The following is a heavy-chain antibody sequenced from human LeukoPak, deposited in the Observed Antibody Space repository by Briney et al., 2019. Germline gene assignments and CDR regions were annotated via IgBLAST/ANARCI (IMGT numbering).Heavy chain of an antibody. D-gene: IGHD2/OR15-2a*01. CDR2: INGRGDNT. V-gene: IGHV3-23*01. CDR3: AKDRVSPGFNLFDP. Sequence: GWSLRLSCAASGFTFSSYAMNWVRQDPGKGLEWVSAINGRGDNTYYADSVKGRFTISRDNSKSTLFLQMNSLRAEDTAIYYCAKDRVSPGFNLFDPWGQGTLVTVSS. J-gene: IGHJ5*02. CDR1: GFTFSSYA.